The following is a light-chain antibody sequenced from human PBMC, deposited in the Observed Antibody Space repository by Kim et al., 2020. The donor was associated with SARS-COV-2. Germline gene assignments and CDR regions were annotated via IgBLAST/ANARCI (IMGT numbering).Light chain of an antibody. CDR3: QQHGSLLIT. CDR1: QSVSSDY. V-gene: IGKV3-20*01. J-gene: IGKJ5*01. Sequence: PPGQRATRSCRASQSVSSDYLAWYQPKPGQPPTLLISRASRRATSIPDRYSGSGSGTDFPLTISRLEPEDFAVDHYQQHGSLLITFGQGTRLEIK. CDR2: RAS.